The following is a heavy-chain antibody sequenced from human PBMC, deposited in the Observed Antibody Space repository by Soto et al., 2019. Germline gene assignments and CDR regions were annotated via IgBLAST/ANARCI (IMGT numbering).Heavy chain of an antibody. J-gene: IGHJ3*02. CDR2: INSDGSST. Sequence: GGSLRLSCAASGFTSSSYWMHWVRQAPGKGLVWVSRINSDGSSTSYADSVKGRFTISRDNAKNTLYLQMNSLRAEDTAVYYCARESGSGHDAFDIWGQGTMVTVSS. CDR3: ARESGSGHDAFDI. CDR1: GFTSSSYW. D-gene: IGHD2-15*01. V-gene: IGHV3-74*01.